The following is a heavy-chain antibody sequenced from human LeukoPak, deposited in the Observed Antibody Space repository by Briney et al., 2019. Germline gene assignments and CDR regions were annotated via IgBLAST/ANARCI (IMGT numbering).Heavy chain of an antibody. Sequence: GASVKVSCKASGYTFTSYDINWVRQATGQGLEWMGWMNPNSGNTGYAQKFQGRVTMTRNTSISTAYMELSSLRSEDTAVYYCARLLDDWDPRPRYYYGMDVWGQGTTVTVSS. V-gene: IGHV1-8*01. CDR3: ARLLDDWDPRPRYYYGMDV. CDR2: MNPNSGNT. CDR1: GYTFTSYD. J-gene: IGHJ6*02. D-gene: IGHD3-9*01.